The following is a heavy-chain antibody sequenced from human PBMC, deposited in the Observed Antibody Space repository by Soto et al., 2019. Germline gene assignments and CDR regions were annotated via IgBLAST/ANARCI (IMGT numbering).Heavy chain of an antibody. J-gene: IGHJ4*02. D-gene: IGHD2-2*02. CDR3: AKSATVPAAIAY. V-gene: IGHV1-3*01. Sequence: ASVKVSCKASGYTFTSYAMHWVRQAPGQGLEWMGWINAGNGNTKYSQKFQGRVTITRDTSASTAYMELSSLRSEDTAVYYCAKSATVPAAIAYWGQGTLVTVS. CDR1: GYTFTSYA. CDR2: INAGNGNT.